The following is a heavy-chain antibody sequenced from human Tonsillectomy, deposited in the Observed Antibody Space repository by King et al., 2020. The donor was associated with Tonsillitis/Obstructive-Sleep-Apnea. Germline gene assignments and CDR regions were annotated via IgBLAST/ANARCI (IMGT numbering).Heavy chain of an antibody. CDR3: ARERVGATTTTPLRWFDP. Sequence: VQLVQSGAEVKKPGASVKVSCKASGYTFTSYGISWVRQAPGQGLEWMGWISAYNGNTNYAQKLQGRVTMTTDTSTSTAYMELRSLRSDDTAVYYCARERVGATTTTPLRWFDPWGQGTLVTVSS. CDR1: GYTFTSYG. CDR2: ISAYNGNT. J-gene: IGHJ5*02. V-gene: IGHV1-18*01. D-gene: IGHD1-26*01.